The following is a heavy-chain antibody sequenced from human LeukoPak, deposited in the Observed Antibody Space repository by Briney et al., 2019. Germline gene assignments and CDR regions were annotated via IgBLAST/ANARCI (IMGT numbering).Heavy chain of an antibody. CDR1: GFTFTTYA. CDR2: MSYDGSNK. J-gene: IGHJ3*02. Sequence: GRSLRLSCAASGFTFTTYAVHWVRQAPGKGLEWLSIMSYDGSNKYYADYVKGRFTVSRDSSKNTAYLQMNSLRVDDTAIYYCALAVAALEAFDIWGQGTMVTVSS. D-gene: IGHD6-19*01. CDR3: ALAVAALEAFDI. V-gene: IGHV3-30-3*01.